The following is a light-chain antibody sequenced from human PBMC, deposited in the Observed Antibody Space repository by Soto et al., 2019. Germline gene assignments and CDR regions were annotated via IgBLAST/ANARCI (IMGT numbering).Light chain of an antibody. CDR3: QQYGSSRVT. Sequence: EIVLTQSPGTLSLSPGDRATLSCRASQSVSSSYLAWYQQKPGQAPRLLIYGASSMATGIPDRFSGSGSGTDFTLTISRLEPEDFAVYYCQQYGSSRVTFGQGTRLEIK. J-gene: IGKJ5*01. V-gene: IGKV3-20*01. CDR2: GAS. CDR1: QSVSSSY.